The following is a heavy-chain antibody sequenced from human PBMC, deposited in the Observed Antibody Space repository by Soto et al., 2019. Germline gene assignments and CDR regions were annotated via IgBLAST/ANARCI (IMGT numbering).Heavy chain of an antibody. CDR1: GYTFTSYD. CDR2: MNPNSGNT. D-gene: IGHD6-6*01. Sequence: ASVKVSCKASGYTFTSYDINWVRQATGQGLEWMGWMNPNSGNTGYAQKFQGRVTMTRDTSTSTVYMELSSLRSEDTAVYYCARDQYSTGYFQHWGQGTLVTVSS. J-gene: IGHJ1*01. CDR3: ARDQYSTGYFQH. V-gene: IGHV1-8*01.